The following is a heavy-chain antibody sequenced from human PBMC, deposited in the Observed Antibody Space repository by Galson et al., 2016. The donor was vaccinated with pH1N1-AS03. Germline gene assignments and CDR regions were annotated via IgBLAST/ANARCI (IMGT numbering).Heavy chain of an antibody. J-gene: IGHJ4*02. V-gene: IGHV3-33*01. D-gene: IGHD2-8*01. CDR1: GFTFSSYA. CDR3: ASESLYGGYYFDY. Sequence: SLRLSCAASGFTFSSYAIHWVRQTPGKGPDWVAVLWHDGNTQYYADSVKGRFIISRDNSKSTVSLQMISLRAEDTAVYFCASESLYGGYYFDYWGQGALVTVSS. CDR2: LWHDGNTQ.